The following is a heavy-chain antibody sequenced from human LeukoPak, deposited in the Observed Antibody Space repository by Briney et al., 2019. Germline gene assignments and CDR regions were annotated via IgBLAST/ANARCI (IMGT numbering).Heavy chain of an antibody. CDR1: GFTISDYY. Sequence: PGGSLRLSCAASGFTISDYYMSWIRQAPGKGLEWVSYISSSGSTIYYADSVKGRFTISRDNAKNSLYLQMNSLRAEDTAVYYCASYVWGSYRHNDAFDIWGQGTMVTVSS. V-gene: IGHV3-11*01. D-gene: IGHD3-16*02. J-gene: IGHJ3*02. CDR2: ISSSGSTI. CDR3: ASYVWGSYRHNDAFDI.